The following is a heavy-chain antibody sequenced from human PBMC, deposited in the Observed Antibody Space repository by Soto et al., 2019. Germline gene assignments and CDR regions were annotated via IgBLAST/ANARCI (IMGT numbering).Heavy chain of an antibody. CDR2: ISAYNGNT. D-gene: IGHD3-3*01. J-gene: IGHJ5*02. CDR1: GYTFTSYG. CDR3: ARDLITPLSSFWRFAP. Sequence: QVQLVQSGAEVKKPGASVKVSCKASGYTFTSYGISWVRQAPGQGLEWMGWISAYNGNTNYALKLQGRVTMTTDTSTSTGYMELRTLRSDDTAVYYCARDLITPLSSFWRFAPWGQGTLVTVSS. V-gene: IGHV1-18*01.